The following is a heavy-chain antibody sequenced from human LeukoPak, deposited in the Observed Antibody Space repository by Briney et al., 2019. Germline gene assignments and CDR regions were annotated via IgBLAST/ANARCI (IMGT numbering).Heavy chain of an antibody. CDR3: AKGSGINHYHWIDP. CDR1: EFTFSNYA. J-gene: IGHJ5*02. Sequence: PGGSLRLSCAASEFTFSNYAMNWVGQAPGKGLEWVSGISGGGGSTYYADSVKGRFTISRDNSKNTLYLQMDSLRAEDTALYYCAKGSGINHYHWIDPWGQGTLVTVSS. D-gene: IGHD1-14*01. V-gene: IGHV3-23*01. CDR2: ISGGGGST.